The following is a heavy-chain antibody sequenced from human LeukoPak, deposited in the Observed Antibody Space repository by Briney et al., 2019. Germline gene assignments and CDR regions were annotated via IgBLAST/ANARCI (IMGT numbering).Heavy chain of an antibody. J-gene: IGHJ6*02. D-gene: IGHD3-10*01. CDR3: ARVSIEYYYGSGSYYSYPTDV. Sequence: GGSLRLSCAASGFTFSSYAMSWVRQAPGKGLEWVSAISGSGGSTYYADSVKGRFTISRDNSKNTLYLQMNSLRAEDTAVYYCARVSIEYYYGSGSYYSYPTDVWGQGTTVTVSS. V-gene: IGHV3-23*01. CDR1: GFTFSSYA. CDR2: ISGSGGST.